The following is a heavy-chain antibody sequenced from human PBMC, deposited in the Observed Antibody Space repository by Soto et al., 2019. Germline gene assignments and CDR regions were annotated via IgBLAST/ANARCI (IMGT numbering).Heavy chain of an antibody. CDR1: SGPISTYY. D-gene: IGHD2-2*01. J-gene: IGHJ4*02. V-gene: IGHV4-4*07. Sequence: LSLTCTVSSGPISTYYWSWIRQPAGRGLEWIGRIYSSGSTLYNPSLKSRVTMSVDTSKNQFSLNLSSVTAADTAVYYCAGGAPADYFDYWGQGTLVTVSS. CDR2: IYSSGST. CDR3: AGGAPADYFDY.